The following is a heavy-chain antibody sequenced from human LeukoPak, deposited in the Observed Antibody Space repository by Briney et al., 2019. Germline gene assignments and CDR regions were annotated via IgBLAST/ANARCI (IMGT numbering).Heavy chain of an antibody. V-gene: IGHV3-30*18. CDR3: AKGLGPGFDY. J-gene: IGHJ4*02. Sequence: GGSLRLSCAASGFTFSSYGMHWVRQAPGKGLEWVAVISYDGSNKYYADSVKGRFTISRDNSRNTLYLQMNSLRAEDTAVYYCAKGLGPGFDYWGQGTLVTVSS. D-gene: IGHD6-6*01. CDR1: GFTFSSYG. CDR2: ISYDGSNK.